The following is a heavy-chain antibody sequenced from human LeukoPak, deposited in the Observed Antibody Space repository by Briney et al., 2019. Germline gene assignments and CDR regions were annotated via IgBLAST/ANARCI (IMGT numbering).Heavy chain of an antibody. Sequence: GGSLILSCAASAFKFSSYAMNWVRQAPGKGLEWVAGISGDGAGTYYVDSVKGRFTISGDNSKNTLYLQMNSLGAEDTAVYYCAKLVSTTQMGDYWGQGTPVTVSS. J-gene: IGHJ4*02. V-gene: IGHV3-23*01. CDR2: ISGDGAGT. D-gene: IGHD2/OR15-2a*01. CDR3: AKLVSTTQMGDY. CDR1: AFKFSSYA.